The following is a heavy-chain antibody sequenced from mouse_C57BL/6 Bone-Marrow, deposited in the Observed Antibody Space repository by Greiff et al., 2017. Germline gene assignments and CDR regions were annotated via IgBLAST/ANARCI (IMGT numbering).Heavy chain of an antibody. V-gene: IGHV14-4*01. CDR1: GFNIKDDY. Sequence: VQLQQSGAELVRPGASVKLSCTASGFNIKDDYMHWVQQRPEQGLEWVGWIGPESGDTEYASNFQGRSTITADTSSNTAYLQLSSLTSEDTAVYYCTLLILLFDYWGQGTTLTVSS. J-gene: IGHJ2*01. CDR2: IGPESGDT. CDR3: TLLILLFDY. D-gene: IGHD2-1*01.